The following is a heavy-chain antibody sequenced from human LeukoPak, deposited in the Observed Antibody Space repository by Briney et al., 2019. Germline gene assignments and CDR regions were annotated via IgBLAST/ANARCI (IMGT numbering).Heavy chain of an antibody. CDR2: VSTNGDVT. CDR3: AKLSLSGRSQSADY. Sequence: GGSLRLSCVASGLTFNSHSMSWVRQAPGMGLEWVSVVSTNGDVTFYADSVKGRFTISRDNSKNTLFLQMNSLRAEDTAVYYCAKLSLSGRSQSADYWGQGTLVTVSS. CDR1: GLTFNSHS. J-gene: IGHJ4*02. V-gene: IGHV3-23*01. D-gene: IGHD3-10*01.